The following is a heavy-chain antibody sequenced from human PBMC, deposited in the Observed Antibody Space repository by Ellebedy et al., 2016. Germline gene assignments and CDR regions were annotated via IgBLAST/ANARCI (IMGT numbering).Heavy chain of an antibody. CDR3: AREYYDFSNNWFDP. CDR1: GGSFSGYY. V-gene: IGHV4-34*01. CDR2: INHSGST. Sequence: SETLSLXXAVYGGSFSGYYWSWIRQPPGKGLEWIGEINHSGSTNYNPSLKSRVTMSVDTSKNQFSLKLSSVTAADTAVYYCAREYYDFSNNWFDPWGQGTLVTVSS. J-gene: IGHJ5*02. D-gene: IGHD3-3*01.